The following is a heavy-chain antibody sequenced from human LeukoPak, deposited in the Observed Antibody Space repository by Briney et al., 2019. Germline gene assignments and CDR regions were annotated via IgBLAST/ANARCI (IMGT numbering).Heavy chain of an antibody. CDR3: AKDLTTVWERFPLFDY. V-gene: IGHV4-39*02. Sequence: SETLSLTCTVSGGSISSSSYYWGWIRQPPGKGLEWIGSIYYSGSTYYNPSLKSRVTISVDTSKNQFSLKLSSVTAADTAVYYCAKDLTTVWERFPLFDYWGQGTLVTVSP. D-gene: IGHD3-16*01. CDR2: IYYSGST. J-gene: IGHJ4*02. CDR1: GGSISSSSYY.